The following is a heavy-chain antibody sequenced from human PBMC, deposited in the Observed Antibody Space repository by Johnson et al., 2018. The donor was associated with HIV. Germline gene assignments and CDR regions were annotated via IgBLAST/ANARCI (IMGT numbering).Heavy chain of an antibody. CDR3: ARDKGDSDDAFDI. J-gene: IGHJ3*02. CDR1: GFTVSRKY. D-gene: IGHD2-21*02. CDR2: IYSGGTT. V-gene: IGHV3-53*01. Sequence: VQLVESGGGLIQPGGSLRLSCAASGFTVSRKYMSWVRQAPGKGLEWVSVIYSGGTTYYADSVKGRFTISRDNSKNTLYLQMNSLRAEDTAVYYCARDKGDSDDAFDIWGQGTMVTVSS.